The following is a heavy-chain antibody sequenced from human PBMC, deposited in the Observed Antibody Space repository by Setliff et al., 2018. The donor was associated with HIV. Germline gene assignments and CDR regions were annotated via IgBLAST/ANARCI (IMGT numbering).Heavy chain of an antibody. V-gene: IGHV3-74*01. J-gene: IGHJ4*02. Sequence: GGSLRLSCAASGFTFISYWMHWVRQAPGKGLVWVSRINDDGGTTNYADSVKGRFTISRDNAKNSLYLQMNSLRAEDTAVYYCARDTELAYVDYWGQGTLVTVSS. CDR1: GFTFISYW. D-gene: IGHD4-4*01. CDR3: ARDTELAYVDY. CDR2: INDDGGTT.